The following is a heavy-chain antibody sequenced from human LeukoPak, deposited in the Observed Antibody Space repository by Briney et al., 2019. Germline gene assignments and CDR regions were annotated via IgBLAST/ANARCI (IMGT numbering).Heavy chain of an antibody. D-gene: IGHD3-9*01. J-gene: IGHJ4*02. V-gene: IGHV4-39*07. CDR3: ARSLDDYDILTGYVRYYFDY. CDR2: IYYSGST. Sequence: SETLSLTCTVSGGSISSSSYYWGWIRQPPGKGLEWIGSIYYSGSTYYNPSLKSRATISVDTSKNQFSLKLSSVTAADTAVYYCARSLDDYDILTGYVRYYFDYWGQGTLVTVSS. CDR1: GGSISSSSYY.